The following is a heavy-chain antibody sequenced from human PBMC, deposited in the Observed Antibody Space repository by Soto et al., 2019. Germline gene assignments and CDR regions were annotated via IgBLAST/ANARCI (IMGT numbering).Heavy chain of an antibody. CDR2: IRSKAYGGTT. V-gene: IGHV3-49*03. J-gene: IGHJ3*02. CDR1: GFTFGDYA. CDR3: TRAFEITMVRGVKWEEGPGADDAFDI. Sequence: GGSLRLSCTASGFTFGDYAMSWFRQAPGKGLEWVGFIRSKAYGGTTEYAASVKGRFTISRDDSKSIADLQMNSLKTEDTAVYYCTRAFEITMVRGVKWEEGPGADDAFDIWGQGTMVTVSS. D-gene: IGHD3-10*01.